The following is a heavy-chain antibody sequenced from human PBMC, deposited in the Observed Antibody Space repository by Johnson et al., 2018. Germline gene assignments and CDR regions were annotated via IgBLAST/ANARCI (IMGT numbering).Heavy chain of an antibody. CDR2: ISVYNGRT. D-gene: IGHD1-26*01. Sequence: QVQLVQSGAEVKKPGASXKVSCKASGYTFTRYGISWVRQAPGQGLAWMGWISVYNGRTNYEQTFQGSVTMTTDQSTTTSYLELRSLRPDDKAVYYCVRWVEYKDTSGSYYYYMDVWGEGTTVTVSS. CDR3: VRWVEYKDTSGSYYYYMDV. CDR1: GYTFTRYG. J-gene: IGHJ6*03. V-gene: IGHV1-18*01.